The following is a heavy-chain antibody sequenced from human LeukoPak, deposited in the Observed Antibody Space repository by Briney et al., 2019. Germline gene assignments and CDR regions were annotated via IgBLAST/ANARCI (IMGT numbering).Heavy chain of an antibody. J-gene: IGHJ6*02. CDR3: ARVGGYNYAQEGYYYFGMDV. V-gene: IGHV3-7*01. Sequence: GGSLRLSCAVSGFTFSSYWMTWVRQAPGKGLEWVAHIKQDGSEKEYVDSVKGRFTISRDNAKRSLYLQLNSLRDEDTAVYYCARVGGYNYAQEGYYYFGMDVWGQGTRSPSP. CDR2: IKQDGSEK. D-gene: IGHD5-18*01. CDR1: GFTFSSYW.